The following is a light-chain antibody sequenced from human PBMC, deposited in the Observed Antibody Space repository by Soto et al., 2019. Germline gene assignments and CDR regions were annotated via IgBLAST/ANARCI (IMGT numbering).Light chain of an antibody. J-gene: IGLJ2*01. Sequence: QSVLTQPPSVSGSPGQSVTISCTGTSSDVGNYDRVSWYQQPPGTAPKLMIYGVTNRPSGVPDRFSGSKSGNTASLTISGLQAEDESDYYCSLYTSSSTLVFGGGTKVTVL. CDR1: SSDVGNYDR. CDR2: GVT. V-gene: IGLV2-18*01. CDR3: SLYTSSSTLV.